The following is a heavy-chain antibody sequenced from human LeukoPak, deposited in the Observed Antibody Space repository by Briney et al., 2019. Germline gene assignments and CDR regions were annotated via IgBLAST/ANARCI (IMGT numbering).Heavy chain of an antibody. D-gene: IGHD2-2*01. J-gene: IGHJ4*02. CDR2: ISWNSGSI. CDR3: AKDTEGVPAARSYFDY. Sequence: GGSLRLSCAASGFTFDDYAMHWVRQPPGKGLEWVSGISWNSGSIGYADSVKGRFTISRDNAKNSLYLQMNSLRAEDTALYYCAKDTEGVPAARSYFDYWGQGTLVTVSS. V-gene: IGHV3-9*01. CDR1: GFTFDDYA.